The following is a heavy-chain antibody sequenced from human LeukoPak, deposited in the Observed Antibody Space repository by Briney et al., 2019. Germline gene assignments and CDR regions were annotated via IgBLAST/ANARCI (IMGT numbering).Heavy chain of an antibody. CDR2: ISSSSSYI. J-gene: IGHJ4*02. Sequence: GGSLRLSCAVSGFTFSSYSMNWVRQAPGKGLEWVSSISSSSSYIYYADSVKGRFTISRDNAKNSLYLQMNSLRAEDTAVYYCARDRGLIFDYWGQGTLVTVSS. D-gene: IGHD3-10*01. V-gene: IGHV3-21*01. CDR1: GFTFSSYS. CDR3: ARDRGLIFDY.